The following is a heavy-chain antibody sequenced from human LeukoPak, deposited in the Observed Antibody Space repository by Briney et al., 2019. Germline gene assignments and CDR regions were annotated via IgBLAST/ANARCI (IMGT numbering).Heavy chain of an antibody. CDR1: GGTFSSYA. CDR2: IIPIFGTA. V-gene: IGHV1-69*13. CDR3: AGALATMVRGVIMPNWFDP. J-gene: IGHJ5*02. Sequence: ASVKVSCKASGGTFSSYAISWVRQAPGQGLEWMGGIIPIFGTANYAQKFQGRVTITADESTSTAYMELSSLRSGDTAVYYCAGALATMVRGVIMPNWFDPWGQGTLVTVPS. D-gene: IGHD3-10*01.